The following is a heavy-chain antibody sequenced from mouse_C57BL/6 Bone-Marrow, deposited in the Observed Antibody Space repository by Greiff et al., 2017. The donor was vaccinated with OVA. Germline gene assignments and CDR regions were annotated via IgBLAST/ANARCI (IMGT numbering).Heavy chain of an antibody. V-gene: IGHV14-3*01. CDR3: ARRFPYYSNLYYFDY. D-gene: IGHD2-5*01. J-gene: IGHJ2*01. CDR2: IDPANGNT. Sequence: EVQLQQSVAELVRPGASVKLSCTASGFNIKNTYMHWVKQRPEQGLEWIGRIDPANGNTKYAPKFQDKATLTADKSSSTAYMQLSSLTYEDSAVYYCARRFPYYSNLYYFDYWGQGTTLTVSS. CDR1: GFNIKNTY.